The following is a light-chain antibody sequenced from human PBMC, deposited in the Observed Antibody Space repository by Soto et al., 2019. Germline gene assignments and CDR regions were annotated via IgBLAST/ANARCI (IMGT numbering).Light chain of an antibody. J-gene: IGLJ2*01. V-gene: IGLV2-8*01. Sequence: QSVLTQPPSASGSPEQSVTISCTGTSSDVGGYNYVSWYQQHPGKAPKLIIYEVRQRPSGVPDRFSGSKSGNTASLTVSGLQADDEADYYCSSYGGNNNLLFGGGTQLTVL. CDR3: SSYGGNNNLL. CDR1: SSDVGGYNY. CDR2: EVR.